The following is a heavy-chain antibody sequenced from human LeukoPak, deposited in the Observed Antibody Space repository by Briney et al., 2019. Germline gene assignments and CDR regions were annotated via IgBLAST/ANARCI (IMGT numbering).Heavy chain of an antibody. CDR1: GGSFSGYY. J-gene: IGHJ4*02. V-gene: IGHV4-34*01. D-gene: IGHD3-16*01. CDR2: INHSGST. CDR3: ARGPRYGY. Sequence: SETLSLTCAVYGGSFSGYYWSWIRQPPGKGLEWIGEINHSGSTNYNPSLKSRVSISVDTSKNQFSLKLSSVTAADTAVYYCARGPRYGYWGQGTLVTVSS.